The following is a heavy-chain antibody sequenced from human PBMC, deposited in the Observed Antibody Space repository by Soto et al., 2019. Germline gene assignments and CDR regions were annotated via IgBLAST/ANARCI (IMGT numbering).Heavy chain of an antibody. CDR3: ARVPAYYDILTGYPLAY. CDR1: GFTFASYW. V-gene: IGHV3-74*03. J-gene: IGHJ4*02. CDR2: INTDGSIT. D-gene: IGHD3-9*01. Sequence: GGSLRLSCAASGFTFASYWMYWVRRGPGKGLVWVSRINTDGSITTYADSVKGRFTISRDNAKNTLYLQMNSLRAEDTAVYYCARVPAYYDILTGYPLAYWGQGTLVTVSS.